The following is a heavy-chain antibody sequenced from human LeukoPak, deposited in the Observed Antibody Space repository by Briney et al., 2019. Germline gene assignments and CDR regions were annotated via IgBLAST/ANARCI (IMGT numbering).Heavy chain of an antibody. Sequence: GGSLRLSCAASGFTFSSYGMHWVRQAPGKGLEWVAVISYDGSNKYYADSVKGRFTISRDNSKNTLYLQMNSLRAEDTAVYYCAKDGVDVVVVAAIDYYYYYMDVWGKGTTVTVSS. CDR2: ISYDGSNK. D-gene: IGHD2-15*01. J-gene: IGHJ6*03. CDR3: AKDGVDVVVVAAIDYYYYYMDV. V-gene: IGHV3-30*18. CDR1: GFTFSSYG.